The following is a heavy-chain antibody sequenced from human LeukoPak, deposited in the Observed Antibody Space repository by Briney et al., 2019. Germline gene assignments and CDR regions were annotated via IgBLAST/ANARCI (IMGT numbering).Heavy chain of an antibody. CDR2: INDSGSP. Sequence: SETLSLTCAVYGGSSRGYYWNWLWIRQSPGKGLEWIGEINDSGSPNYNPSLKSRVTISENKSLNQFSLRLSSVTAADTAVYYCARHGDGYNGAYFDYWGQGTLVTVSS. J-gene: IGHJ4*02. D-gene: IGHD5-24*01. V-gene: IGHV4-34*01. CDR3: ARHGDGYNGAYFDY. CDR1: GGSSRGYY.